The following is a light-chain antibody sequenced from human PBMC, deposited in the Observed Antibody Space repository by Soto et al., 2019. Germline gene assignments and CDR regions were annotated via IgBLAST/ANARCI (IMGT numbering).Light chain of an antibody. Sequence: ELVMTQSPASLSVSPGERATLSCRATQSVSTDLAWYQQKPVQAPRLLIYGASTRATDIAARFSGSGSGTEFTLTISSLHSDNFAVYYCHHYNKWPPTFGQRTRLEIK. V-gene: IGKV3-15*01. CDR3: HHYNKWPPT. CDR2: GAS. CDR1: QSVSTD. J-gene: IGKJ2*01.